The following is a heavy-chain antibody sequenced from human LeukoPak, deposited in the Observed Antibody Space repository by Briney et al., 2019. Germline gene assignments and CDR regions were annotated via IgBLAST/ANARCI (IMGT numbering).Heavy chain of an antibody. V-gene: IGHV3-21*01. Sequence: GGSLRLSCAASGFIFSSYSMNWVRQAPGKGLEWVSSISSGSSYIYYADSVKGRFTISRDNAKNSLYLQVNSLRAEDTAVYYCAREAYSSSPNFDYWGQGALVTVSS. D-gene: IGHD6-6*01. J-gene: IGHJ4*02. CDR1: GFIFSSYS. CDR3: AREAYSSSPNFDY. CDR2: ISSGSSYI.